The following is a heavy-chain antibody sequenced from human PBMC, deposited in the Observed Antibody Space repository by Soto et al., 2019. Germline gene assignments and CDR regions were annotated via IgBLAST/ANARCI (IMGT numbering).Heavy chain of an antibody. J-gene: IGHJ6*02. D-gene: IGHD6-19*01. CDR3: ARDSGLEAWAGTLMDV. Sequence: SETLSLNCPVSGVSIRSGGYYTRRIRQPPGKGLESIEYIYYGGSTYYNPTHKSRVTISVDTSKNQFSLKLGSVTAADTAVYYCARDSGLEAWAGTLMDVCGHGTTVTDSS. CDR1: GVSIRSGGYY. V-gene: IGHV4-31*03. CDR2: IYYGGST.